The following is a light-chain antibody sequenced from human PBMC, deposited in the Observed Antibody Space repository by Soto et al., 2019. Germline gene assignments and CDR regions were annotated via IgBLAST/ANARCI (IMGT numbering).Light chain of an antibody. J-gene: IGLJ2*01. CDR2: SDN. CDR3: AAWDDSLNGPV. V-gene: IGLV1-44*01. Sequence: QSVLTQPPSASGTPGQRVTISCSGSSSNIGSNTVNWYQHLPGTAPKLLIDSDNQRPSGVPDRFSGSKSGTSASLAISGLQSEDEADYYCAAWDDSLNGPVFGGGTKVTVL. CDR1: SSNIGSNT.